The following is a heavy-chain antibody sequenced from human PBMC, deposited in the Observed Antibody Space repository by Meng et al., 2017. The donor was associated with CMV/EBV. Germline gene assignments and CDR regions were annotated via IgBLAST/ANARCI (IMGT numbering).Heavy chain of an antibody. D-gene: IGHD3-16*01. J-gene: IGHJ4*02. CDR1: GASIKNYN. Sequence: QVQIRGAGPGLVKPSETLSLPCIVSGASIKNYNWNWVRQPAGQGLEWIGLIQVIGHTVYNPSLKSRVTVSLDASKSQFSLTLNSVTAADTATYYCAGSRPGGGACDYWGQGILVTVSS. V-gene: IGHV4-4*07. CDR3: AGSRPGGGACDY. CDR2: IQVIGHT.